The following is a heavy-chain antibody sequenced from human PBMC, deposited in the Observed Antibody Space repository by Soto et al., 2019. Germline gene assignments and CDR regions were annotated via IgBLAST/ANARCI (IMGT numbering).Heavy chain of an antibody. V-gene: IGHV3-30*18. CDR2: ISYDGSNK. CDR1: GFTFSSYG. Sequence: GGSLRLSCAASGFTFSSYGMHWVRQAPGKGLEWVAVISYDGSNKYYADSVKGRFTISRDNSKNTLYLQMNSLRAEDTAVYYCAKDRSSSRPYWGQGTLVTVSS. CDR3: AKDRSSSRPY. J-gene: IGHJ4*02. D-gene: IGHD6-13*01.